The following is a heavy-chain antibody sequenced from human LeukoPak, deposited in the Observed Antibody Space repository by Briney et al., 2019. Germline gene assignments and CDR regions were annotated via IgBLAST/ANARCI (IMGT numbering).Heavy chain of an antibody. CDR1: GFTFSNYW. D-gene: IGHD2-21*01. V-gene: IGHV3-7*03. CDR3: AKDSSIVVVIATHDY. J-gene: IGHJ4*02. CDR2: IKTDGSEK. Sequence: PGGSLRLSCEGSGFTFSNYWMGWVRQAPGKGLQWVANIKTDGSEKYYVDSVKGRFTISRDNSNNTLYLQMNSLRAEDTAVYYCAKDSSIVVVIATHDYWGQGTLVTVSS.